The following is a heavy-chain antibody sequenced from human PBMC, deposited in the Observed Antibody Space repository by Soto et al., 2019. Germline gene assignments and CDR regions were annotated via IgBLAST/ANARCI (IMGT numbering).Heavy chain of an antibody. Sequence: QAQLVASGGGVVQPGRSLRLSCAASGFAFSSYGMHWVRQAPGTGLEWVAVISYDGSRQHYADSVKGRFTISRDNSKNMVLLQMSSMIAEDTAVYYCVSDRGYGHASVPYSWGQGTLVSVSS. V-gene: IGHV3-30*03. D-gene: IGHD5-18*01. CDR3: VSDRGYGHASVPYS. CDR2: ISYDGSRQ. CDR1: GFAFSSYG. J-gene: IGHJ4*02.